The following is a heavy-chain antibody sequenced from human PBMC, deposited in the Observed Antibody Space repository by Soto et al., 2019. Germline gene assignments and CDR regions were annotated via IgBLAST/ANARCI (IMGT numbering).Heavy chain of an antibody. D-gene: IGHD1-7*01. CDR1: GYTFTGYY. CDR3: ATPQTGSTFWDLGDAKKYYFAY. J-gene: IGHJ4*02. Sequence: SSVKVSCKASGYTFTGYYMHWVRQAPGQGLEWMGWINPNSGGTNYAQKFQGRVTMTRDTSISTAYMELNRLRADDTAVYYCATPQTGSTFWDLGDAKKYYFAYWGQGTLVSVSS. CDR2: INPNSGGT. V-gene: IGHV1-2*02.